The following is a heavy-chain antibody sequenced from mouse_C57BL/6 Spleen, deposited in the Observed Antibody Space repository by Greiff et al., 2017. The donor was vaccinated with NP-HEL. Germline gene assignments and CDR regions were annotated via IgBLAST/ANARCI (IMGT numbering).Heavy chain of an antibody. V-gene: IGHV1-81*01. CDR2: IYPRSGNT. CDR3: ARGGTGSAWFAY. J-gene: IGHJ3*01. D-gene: IGHD4-1*01. CDR1: GYTFTSYG. Sequence: VKLQESGAELARPGASVKLSCKASGYTFTSYGISWVKQRTGQGLEWIGEIYPRSGNTYYNEKFKGKATLTADKSSSTAYMELRSLTSEDSAVYFCARGGTGSAWFAYWGQGTLVTVSA.